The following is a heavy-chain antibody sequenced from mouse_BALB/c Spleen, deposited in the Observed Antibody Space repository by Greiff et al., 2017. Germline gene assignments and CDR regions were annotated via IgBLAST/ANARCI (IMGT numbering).Heavy chain of an antibody. D-gene: IGHD2-1*01. J-gene: IGHJ2*01. V-gene: IGHV5-6*01. Sequence: VQLKESGGDLVKPGGSLKLSCAASGFTFSSYGMSWVRQTPDKRLEWVATISSGGSYTYYPDSVKGRFTISRDNAKNTLYLQMSSLKSEDTAMYYCARQYGNYPDYWGQGTTLTVSS. CDR1: GFTFSSYG. CDR3: ARQYGNYPDY. CDR2: ISSGGSYT.